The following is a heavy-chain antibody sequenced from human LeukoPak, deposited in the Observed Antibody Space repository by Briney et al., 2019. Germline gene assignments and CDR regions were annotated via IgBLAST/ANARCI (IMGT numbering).Heavy chain of an antibody. CDR1: GYSFTSYW. Sequence: GESLKISCKGSGYSFTSYWIGWVRQMPGKGLEWMGIIYPGDSDTRYSPSFQGQVTISADKSITTPDRQGRSLQASDTAMYYCARQADYNVLTGYHKGHLDYWGQGTLVTVSS. CDR3: ARQADYNVLTGYHKGHLDY. J-gene: IGHJ4*02. V-gene: IGHV5-51*01. D-gene: IGHD3-9*01. CDR2: IYPGDSDT.